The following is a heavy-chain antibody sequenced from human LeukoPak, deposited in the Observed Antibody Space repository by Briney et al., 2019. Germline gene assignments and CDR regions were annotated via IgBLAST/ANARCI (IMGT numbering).Heavy chain of an antibody. CDR1: GDSFSNYW. J-gene: IGHJ4*02. CDR2: IYPGDSGT. Sequence: GESLQISCKGSGDSFSNYWIGWVRQMPGKGLEGMGIIYPGDSGTRYSPSFQGQVIISADKSISTAYLQWSSLKASDTAMYYCARIGDVVVTPLYWGQGTLVTVSS. CDR3: ARIGDVVVTPLY. D-gene: IGHD3-22*01. V-gene: IGHV5-51*01.